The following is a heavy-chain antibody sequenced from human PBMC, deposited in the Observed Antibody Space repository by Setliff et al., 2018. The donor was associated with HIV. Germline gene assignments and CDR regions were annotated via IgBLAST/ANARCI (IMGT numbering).Heavy chain of an antibody. CDR2: TYYRSKWYN. CDR3: PGVGPRVF. J-gene: IGHJ4*01. V-gene: IGHV6-1*01. D-gene: IGHD1-26*01. Sequence: SQTLSLTCAISGDSVSRINTAWNWIRQSPSRGLEWLGRTYYRSKWYNDYAVSVKSRITINPDTSKFPFYLQLKSMTPEDTSVFYCPGVGPRVFWGHRTLVTVSS. CDR1: GDSVSRINTA.